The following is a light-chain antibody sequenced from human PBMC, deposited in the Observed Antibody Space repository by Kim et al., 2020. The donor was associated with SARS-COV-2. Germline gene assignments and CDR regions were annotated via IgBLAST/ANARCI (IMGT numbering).Light chain of an antibody. J-gene: IGKJ5*01. CDR2: AAS. V-gene: IGKV1-12*01. CDR1: QGISRW. Sequence: PSIEDRVTITFRESQGISRWLTWDQQKTGKAPKLLIYAASSLQSGVPSRFSGSGSGTDFTLTLSSLQPQDFAPYYCQQANSFPLTFGQGTRLEIK. CDR3: QQANSFPLT.